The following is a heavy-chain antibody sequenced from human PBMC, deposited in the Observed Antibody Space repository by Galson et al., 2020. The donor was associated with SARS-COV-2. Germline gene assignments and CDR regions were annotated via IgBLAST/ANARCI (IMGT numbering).Heavy chain of an antibody. J-gene: IGHJ4*02. V-gene: IGHV5-51*01. CDR2: IYPGDSET. CDR1: YSFNSDW. Sequence: YSFNSDWIGWVRQMPGKGLEWMGIIYPGDSETRYSLSFQGQVTMSADKSINTAYLQWSSLKASDTAMYYCARVRSGNYIYDYWGQGTLVTVSS. CDR3: ARVRSGNYIYDY. D-gene: IGHD1-26*01.